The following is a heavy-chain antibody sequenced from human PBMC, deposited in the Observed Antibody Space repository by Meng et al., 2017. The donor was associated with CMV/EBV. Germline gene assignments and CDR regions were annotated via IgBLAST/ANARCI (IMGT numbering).Heavy chain of an antibody. CDR2: IYTSGST. V-gene: IGHV4-61*02. D-gene: IGHD3-10*01. CDR1: GGSISSGSYY. CDR3: ARGLITMVRGVPFDY. Sequence: VRLQESGPGLVKPSQTLSLTCTVSGGSISSGSYYWSWIRQPAGKGLEWIGRIYTSGSTNYNPSLKSRVTISVDTSKNQFSLKLSSVTAADTAVYYCARGLITMVRGVPFDYWGQGTLVTVSS. J-gene: IGHJ4*02.